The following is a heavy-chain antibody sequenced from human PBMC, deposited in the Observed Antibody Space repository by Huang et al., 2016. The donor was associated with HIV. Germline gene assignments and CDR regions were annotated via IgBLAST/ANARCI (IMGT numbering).Heavy chain of an antibody. CDR2: ILPDDSDT. CDR1: GYSFSSYW. Sequence: VQLVQSGAEVKKPGESLKISCKGSGYSFSSYWIAWVRQLPGKGLEWMGSILPDDSDTTYSPSCEGQVTIAADKSIGTAYLQWSSLKASDTAMYYCARRFSSSSGYFDYWGQGSLVTVSS. CDR3: ARRFSSSSGYFDY. D-gene: IGHD6-6*01. V-gene: IGHV5-51*01. J-gene: IGHJ4*02.